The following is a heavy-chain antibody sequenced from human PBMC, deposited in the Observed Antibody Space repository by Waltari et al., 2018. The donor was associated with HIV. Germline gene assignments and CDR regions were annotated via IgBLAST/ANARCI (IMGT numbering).Heavy chain of an antibody. V-gene: IGHV3-9*01. CDR2: ISWNSGSI. CDR1: GFTFDDYA. J-gene: IGHJ6*03. CDR3: AKGRTGYYYYYMDV. Sequence: EVQLVESGGGLVQPGRSLRLSCAASGFTFDDYAMHGVRQAPGKGLEWVSGISWNSGSIGYADSVKGRFTISRDNAKNSLYLQMNSLRAEDTALYYCAKGRTGYYYYYMDVWGKGTTVTVSS.